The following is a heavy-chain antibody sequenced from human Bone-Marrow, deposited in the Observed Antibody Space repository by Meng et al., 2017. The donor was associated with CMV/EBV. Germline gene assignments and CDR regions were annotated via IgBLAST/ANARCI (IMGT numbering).Heavy chain of an antibody. Sequence: GGSLRLSCAASGFTFSSYAMHWVRQAPGKGLEWVAVISYDGSNKYYTDSVKGRFTISRDNSKNTLYLQMNGLRAEDTAVYYCARGSNYHEDTEFDYWGQGTLVTVSS. J-gene: IGHJ4*02. CDR2: ISYDGSNK. D-gene: IGHD5-24*01. V-gene: IGHV3-30*04. CDR3: ARGSNYHEDTEFDY. CDR1: GFTFSSYA.